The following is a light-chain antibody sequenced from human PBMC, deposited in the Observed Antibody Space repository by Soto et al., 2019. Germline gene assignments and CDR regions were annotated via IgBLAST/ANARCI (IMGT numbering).Light chain of an antibody. CDR2: DAS. J-gene: IGKJ1*01. Sequence: DIQMTQSPSSLSASVGDRVTITCQASQDISNYLNWYQQKPGKAPKLLIYDASNLETGVPSRFSGSGSGTDFTFTISSLQPEDNATYYCQQYDNLLTWTFGQGTKVEIK. CDR3: QQYDNLLTWT. V-gene: IGKV1-33*01. CDR1: QDISNY.